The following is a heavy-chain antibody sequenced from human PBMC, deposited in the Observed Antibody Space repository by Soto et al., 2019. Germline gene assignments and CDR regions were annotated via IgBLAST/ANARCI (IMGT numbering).Heavy chain of an antibody. CDR1: GFTFSSYG. J-gene: IGHJ3*02. Sequence: HPGGSLRLSCAASGFTFSSYGMRWVRQAPGKGLEWVAVISYDGSNKYYADSVKGRFTISRDNSKNTLYLQMNSLRAEDTAVYYCEAVGDGYNSVRAFDIWGQGTMVTVSS. V-gene: IGHV3-30*03. CDR3: EAVGDGYNSVRAFDI. CDR2: ISYDGSNK. D-gene: IGHD5-12*01.